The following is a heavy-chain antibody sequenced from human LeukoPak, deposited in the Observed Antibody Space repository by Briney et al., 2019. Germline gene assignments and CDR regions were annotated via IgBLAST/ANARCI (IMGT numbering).Heavy chain of an antibody. D-gene: IGHD3-10*01. CDR2: IDYIGSGT. Sequence: GGSLRLSCAASGFTFSIYAMSWVRRAPGKGLEWVSTIDYIGSGTFYGDSVKGRFTISRDNSQNRLYLQMNSLRAEDTAVYYCAKDIRGVGTTELGPSTGIPAWGPGALVTVSS. CDR3: AKDIRGVGTTELGPSTGIPA. CDR1: GFTFSIYA. J-gene: IGHJ5*02. V-gene: IGHV3-23*01.